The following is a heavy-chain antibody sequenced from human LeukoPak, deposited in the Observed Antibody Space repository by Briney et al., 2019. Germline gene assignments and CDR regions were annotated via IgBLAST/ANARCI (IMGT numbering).Heavy chain of an antibody. CDR3: ARDSPGYGGYSY. Sequence: GGSLRLSCAASRFTFNNFAMTWVRQAPGKGLEWVANIKEDGSAKYYVDSMKGRFTISRDNAKNSLYLQINSLRAEDTAVYYCARDSPGYGGYSYWGQGTLVTVSS. CDR1: RFTFNNFA. V-gene: IGHV3-7*04. J-gene: IGHJ4*02. D-gene: IGHD5-12*01. CDR2: IKEDGSAK.